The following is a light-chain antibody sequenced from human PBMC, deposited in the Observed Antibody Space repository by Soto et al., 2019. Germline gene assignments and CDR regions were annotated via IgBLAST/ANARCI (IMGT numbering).Light chain of an antibody. J-gene: IGKJ5*01. CDR1: QSVSSY. CDR3: QQRSNWPPAIT. CDR2: DAS. V-gene: IGKV3-11*01. Sequence: EIVLTQSPATLSLSPGERATLPCRASQSVSSYLAWYQQKPGQAPRLLIYDASNRATGIPARFSGSGSGTDFTLTINSLEPEDFAVYYCQQRSNWPPAITFGQGTRLEIK.